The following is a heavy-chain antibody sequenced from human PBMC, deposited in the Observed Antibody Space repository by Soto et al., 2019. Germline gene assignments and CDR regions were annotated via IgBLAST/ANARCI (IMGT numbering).Heavy chain of an antibody. Sequence: PSETLSLTCTVSGGSVRSSTYYWGWIRQAPGKGLEWIASIYYSGRTHNNPALKSRVTMSVDTYTNQFSLKLSSVTAADTAVYYCARGSNSGGYYEGFDYWGQGTLVTVSS. D-gene: IGHD3-22*01. J-gene: IGHJ4*02. CDR3: ARGSNSGGYYEGFDY. V-gene: IGHV4-39*07. CDR1: GGSVRSSTYY. CDR2: IYYSGRT.